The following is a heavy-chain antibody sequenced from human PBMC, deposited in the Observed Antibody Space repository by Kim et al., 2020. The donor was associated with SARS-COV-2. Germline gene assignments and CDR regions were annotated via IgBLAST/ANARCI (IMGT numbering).Heavy chain of an antibody. D-gene: IGHD3-16*02. CDR3: AGGGWDNIWVSDRCNYFDY. Sequence: SVKVSFKASGGTFSSYAISWVRQAPGQGLEWMGGIIPIFGTANYAQKFQGRVTITADESTSTAYMELSSLRAEDTAVYYCAGGGWDNIWVSDRCNYFDYWGQGTLVTVSS. J-gene: IGHJ4*02. V-gene: IGHV1-69*13. CDR1: GGTFSSYA. CDR2: IIPIFGTA.